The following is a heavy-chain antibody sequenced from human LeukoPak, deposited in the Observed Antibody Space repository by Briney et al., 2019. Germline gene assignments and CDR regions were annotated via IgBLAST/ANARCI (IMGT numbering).Heavy chain of an antibody. J-gene: IGHJ4*02. CDR3: AREYNSRATFDY. D-gene: IGHD1-20*01. Sequence: PGGSLRLSCAASASGVAFTSHSMNWVRQAPGKGLEWISYIHSSGDYIFYADSVKGRFTVSRDNARNSLYPQMNSLRADDTAIYYCAREYNSRATFDYWGQGTLVTVPS. V-gene: IGHV3-21*05. CDR1: ASGVAFTSHS. CDR2: IHSSGDYI.